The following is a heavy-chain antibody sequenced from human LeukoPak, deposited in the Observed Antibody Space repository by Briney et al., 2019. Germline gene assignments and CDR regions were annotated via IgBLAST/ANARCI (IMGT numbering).Heavy chain of an antibody. D-gene: IGHD7-27*01. CDR1: GFTFSSSW. CDR3: ARDPAWGALDY. Sequence: GGSLRLSCAASGFTFSSSWMSWVRQAPGKELEWVALINLDGSKKSYVDSVKGRFTISRDNAKNSLYLQMNSLRVEDTAVYFCARDPAWGALDYWGQGTLVTVSP. V-gene: IGHV3-7*03. CDR2: INLDGSKK. J-gene: IGHJ4*02.